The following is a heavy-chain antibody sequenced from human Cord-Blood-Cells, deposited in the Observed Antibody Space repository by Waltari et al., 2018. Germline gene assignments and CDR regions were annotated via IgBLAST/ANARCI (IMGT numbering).Heavy chain of an antibody. CDR1: GYTFTGYY. J-gene: IGHJ4*02. CDR3: ARDFYRWGDLAY. CDR2: INPNSGGT. V-gene: IGHV1-2*02. D-gene: IGHD3-16*01. Sequence: QVQLVQSGAEVKKPGASVKVSCKAPGYTFTGYYMHWVRQTPGQGLEWMGWINPNSGGTNYAQKCQGRVTTTRETSSSTAYMELRRLRSDDTAVYYCARDFYRWGDLAYWGQGTLVTVSS.